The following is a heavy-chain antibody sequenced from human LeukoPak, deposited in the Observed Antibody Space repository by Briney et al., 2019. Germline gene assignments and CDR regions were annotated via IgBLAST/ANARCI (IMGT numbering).Heavy chain of an antibody. CDR1: GGSISSGGYY. CDR2: IYYSGST. Sequence: SETLSLTCAVYGGSISSGGYYWSWIRQHPGKGLEWIGYIYYSGSTYYNPSLKSRVTISVDTSKNQFSLKLSSVTAADTAVYYCARDDTYYKILTGYFDAFDLWGQGTMVTVSS. CDR3: ARDDTYYKILTGYFDAFDL. D-gene: IGHD3-9*01. J-gene: IGHJ3*01. V-gene: IGHV4-31*11.